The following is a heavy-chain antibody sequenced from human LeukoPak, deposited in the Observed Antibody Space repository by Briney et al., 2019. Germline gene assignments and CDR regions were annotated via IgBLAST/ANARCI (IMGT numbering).Heavy chain of an antibody. CDR3: ARGSSGDYFDY. J-gene: IGHJ4*02. V-gene: IGHV3-53*01. CDR1: GFTVSSNY. CDR2: IYSGGST. D-gene: IGHD4-17*01. Sequence: GGSLRLSCAASGFTVSSNYMSWVRQAPGKGLEWVSVIYSGGSTYYADSVKGRFTISRDNSKNTLYLQMNSLRAGDTAVYYCARGSSGDYFDYWGQGTLVTVSS.